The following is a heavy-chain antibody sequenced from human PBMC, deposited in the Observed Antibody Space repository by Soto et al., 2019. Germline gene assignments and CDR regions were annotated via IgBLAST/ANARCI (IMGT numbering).Heavy chain of an antibody. CDR3: ARWLVATKYYYYYGMDV. D-gene: IGHD5-12*01. CDR1: GFTFSSYA. CDR2: ISYDGSNK. Sequence: PGGSLRLCCAASGFTFSSYAMHWVRQAPGKGLEWVAVISYDGSNKYYADSVKGRFTISRDNSKNTLYLQMNSLRAEDTAVYYCARWLVATKYYYYYGMDVWGQGTTVTVSS. J-gene: IGHJ6*02. V-gene: IGHV3-30-3*01.